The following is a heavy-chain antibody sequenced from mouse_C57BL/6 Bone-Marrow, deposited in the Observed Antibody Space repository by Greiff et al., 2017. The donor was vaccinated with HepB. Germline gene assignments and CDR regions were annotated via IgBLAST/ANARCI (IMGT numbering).Heavy chain of an antibody. V-gene: IGHV5-9*01. J-gene: IGHJ3*01. CDR3: ARQVHYYYGSSPFAY. CDR2: ISGGGGNT. D-gene: IGHD1-1*01. CDR1: GFTFSSYT. Sequence: EVKVEESGGGLVKPGGSLKLSCAASGFTFSSYTMSWVRQTPEKRLEWVATISGGGGNTYYPDSGKGRFTISRDNAKNTMYLQMSSLRSEDTALYYCARQVHYYYGSSPFAYWGQGTLVTVSA.